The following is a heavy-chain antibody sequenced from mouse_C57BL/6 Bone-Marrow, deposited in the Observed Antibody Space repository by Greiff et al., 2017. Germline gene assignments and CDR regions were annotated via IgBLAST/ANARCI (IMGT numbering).Heavy chain of an antibody. J-gene: IGHJ4*01. V-gene: IGHV1-55*01. D-gene: IGHD1-1*01. CDR2: IYPGSGST. CDR1: GYTFTSYW. Sequence: QVQLQQPGAELVKPGASVKLSCKASGYTFTSYWITWVKQRPGQGLEWIGDIYPGSGSTNYNEKFKSKATLTVDTSSSTAYMQLSSLTSEDSAVYYGARRKTTELRGMDYWDQGTSVTVSS. CDR3: ARRKTTELRGMDY.